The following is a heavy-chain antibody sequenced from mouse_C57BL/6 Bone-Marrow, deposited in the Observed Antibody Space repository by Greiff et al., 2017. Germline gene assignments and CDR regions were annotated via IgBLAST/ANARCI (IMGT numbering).Heavy chain of an antibody. CDR1: GFTFSDYS. V-gene: IGHV5-16*01. CDR3: ARIFLCGFAY. J-gene: IGHJ3*01. D-gene: IGHD2-3*01. CDR2: INYDGSST. Sequence: DVQLVESEGGLVQPGSSMKLSCPASGFTFSDYSMAWVRQVPEKGLEWVANINYDGSSTSYLESLKSRFLISRDNAKNILYLQMSSLQSEDTATYYCARIFLCGFAYWGQGTLVSVTA.